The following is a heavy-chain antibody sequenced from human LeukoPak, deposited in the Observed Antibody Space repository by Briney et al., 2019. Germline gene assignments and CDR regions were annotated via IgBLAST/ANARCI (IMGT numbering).Heavy chain of an antibody. Sequence: GGSLRLSCAASGFTVSSNYMSWVRQAPGKGLGWVSAISGSGGSTYYADSVKGRFTISRDNAKNTLYLQMNSLRAEDTAVYYCVREIGAPGAFDIWGQGTMVTVSS. D-gene: IGHD1-26*01. CDR3: VREIGAPGAFDI. CDR1: GFTVSSNY. CDR2: ISGSGGST. J-gene: IGHJ3*02. V-gene: IGHV3-23*01.